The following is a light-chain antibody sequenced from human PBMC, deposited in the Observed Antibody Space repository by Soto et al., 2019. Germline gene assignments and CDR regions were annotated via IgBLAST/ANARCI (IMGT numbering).Light chain of an antibody. CDR2: ATT. CDR1: QTVISY. V-gene: IGKV1-39*01. J-gene: IGKJ2*01. CDR3: QQNYNPPPYP. Sequence: DIQLTQSPSSLSSSVGDRVTITCRASQTVISYLNWYQQKPGQAPKLLIYATTHLQSGVPSRFSGSGSWTEFTLTISSLHPEDFATYFCQQNYNPPPYPFGQGTKLEIK.